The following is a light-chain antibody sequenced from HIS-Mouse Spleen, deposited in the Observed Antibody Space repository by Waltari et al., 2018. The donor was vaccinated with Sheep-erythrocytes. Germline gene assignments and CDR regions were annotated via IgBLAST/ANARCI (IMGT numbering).Light chain of an antibody. Sequence: EIVLTQSPGTLSLSPGERATLSCRASQSVSSSYVAWYQQKPGQAPRLLIYGESRRATGIPDRFSGSGSGTDFTLTISRLEPEDFAVYYCQQYGSSLRTFGQGTKVEIK. CDR2: GES. J-gene: IGKJ1*01. V-gene: IGKV3-20*01. CDR1: QSVSSSY. CDR3: QQYGSSLRT.